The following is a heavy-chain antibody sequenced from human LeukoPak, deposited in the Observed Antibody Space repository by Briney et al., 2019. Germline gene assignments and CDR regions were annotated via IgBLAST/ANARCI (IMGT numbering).Heavy chain of an antibody. CDR1: GFTFSSYW. CDR2: INSDGSST. Sequence: GGSLRLSCAASGFTFSSYWMHWVRQAPGKGLVWVSRINSDGSSTSYADSVKGRFTISRDNAKNTLYLQMNSLRAEDTAVYFCAKGSKAVLFTRDHYMDVWGKGTTVTISS. CDR3: AKGSKAVLFTRDHYMDV. D-gene: IGHD6-19*01. V-gene: IGHV3-74*01. J-gene: IGHJ6*03.